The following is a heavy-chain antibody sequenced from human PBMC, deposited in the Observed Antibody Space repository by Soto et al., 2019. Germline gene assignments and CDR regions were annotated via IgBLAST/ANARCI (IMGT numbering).Heavy chain of an antibody. Sequence: QVQLQESGPGLVKPSETLSLTCTVSGGSISSYYWSWIRQPPGKGLEWIGYSYYSGSTNYNPSLKSRVTISVDTSKNQFSLKLSSVTAADTAVYYCARLLYGLGSWFDPWGQGTLVTVSS. V-gene: IGHV4-59*08. CDR2: SYYSGST. CDR3: ARLLYGLGSWFDP. CDR1: GGSISSYY. J-gene: IGHJ5*02. D-gene: IGHD3-10*01.